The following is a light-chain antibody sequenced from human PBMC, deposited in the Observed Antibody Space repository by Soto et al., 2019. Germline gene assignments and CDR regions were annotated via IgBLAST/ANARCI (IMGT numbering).Light chain of an antibody. Sequence: DIQMTQSPSTVSAYVGDRVTITCRASQSISSWLAWYQQKPGKAPKLLIYDASSLESGVPSRFSGSGSGTEFTLTISSLQPGDFASYYCQQYKSYWTFGQGTKVEIK. V-gene: IGKV1-5*01. CDR1: QSISSW. CDR2: DAS. J-gene: IGKJ1*01. CDR3: QQYKSYWT.